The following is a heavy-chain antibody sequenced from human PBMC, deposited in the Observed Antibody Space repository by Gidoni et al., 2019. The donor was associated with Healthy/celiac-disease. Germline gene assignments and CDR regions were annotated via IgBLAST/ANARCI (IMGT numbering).Heavy chain of an antibody. Sequence: QVQLVQSGAEVKKPGASVKVSCKASGYTFTSYGISWVRQAPGQGLEWMGWISAYNGNTNYAQKLQGRVTMTTDTSTSTAYMELRSLRSDDTAVYYCARAHDLGAQTSGPSKNRNWFDPWGQGTLVTVSS. CDR1: GYTFTSYG. CDR2: ISAYNGNT. V-gene: IGHV1-18*01. J-gene: IGHJ5*02. D-gene: IGHD3-16*01. CDR3: ARAHDLGAQTSGPSKNRNWFDP.